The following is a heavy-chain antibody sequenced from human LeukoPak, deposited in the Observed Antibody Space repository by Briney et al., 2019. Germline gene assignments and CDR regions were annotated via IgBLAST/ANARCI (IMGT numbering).Heavy chain of an antibody. D-gene: IGHD6-13*01. CDR3: ARGVGIAAAGCFDY. CDR2: IKQDGSEK. J-gene: IGHJ4*02. CDR1: GFTFSSYW. V-gene: IGHV3-7*01. Sequence: PGGSLRLSCAASGFTFSSYWMSWVRQAPGKGLEWVANIKQDGSEKYYVDSVKGRFTISRDNAKNSLYLQINSLRAEDTAVYYCARGVGIAAAGCFDYWGQGTLVTVSS.